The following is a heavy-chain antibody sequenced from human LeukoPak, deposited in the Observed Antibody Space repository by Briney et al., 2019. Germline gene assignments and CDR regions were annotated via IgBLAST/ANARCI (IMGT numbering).Heavy chain of an antibody. V-gene: IGHV1-69*04. CDR2: IIPIFGIA. CDR3: ARAIVVVPAAIPYYGMDV. CDR1: GGTFSSYA. Sequence: SVKVSCKASGGTFSSYAISWVRQAPGQGLVWMGRIIPIFGIANYAQKFQGRVTITADKSTSTAYMELSSLRSEDTAVYYCARAIVVVPAAIPYYGMDVWGQGTTVTVSS. J-gene: IGHJ6*02. D-gene: IGHD2-2*01.